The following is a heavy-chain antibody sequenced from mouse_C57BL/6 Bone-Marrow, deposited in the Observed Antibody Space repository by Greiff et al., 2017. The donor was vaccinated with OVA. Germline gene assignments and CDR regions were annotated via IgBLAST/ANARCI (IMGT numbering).Heavy chain of an antibody. D-gene: IGHD1-1*01. CDR1: GYTFTSYG. V-gene: IGHV1-81*01. J-gene: IGHJ1*03. Sequence: QVQLQQSGAELARPGASVKLSCKASGYTFTSYGISWVKQRTGQGLEWIGEIYPRSGNTYYNEKFKGKATLTADKSSRTAYMGLRSLTSEDSAVYVCARSYGSSHGYFDVWGTGTTVTVSS. CDR2: IYPRSGNT. CDR3: ARSYGSSHGYFDV.